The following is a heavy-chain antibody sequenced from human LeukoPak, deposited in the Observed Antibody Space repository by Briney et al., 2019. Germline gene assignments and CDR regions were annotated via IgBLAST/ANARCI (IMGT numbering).Heavy chain of an antibody. V-gene: IGHV3-48*01. CDR2: ISSSSTI. CDR1: GFTFSSYS. J-gene: IGHJ3*01. D-gene: IGHD1-26*01. Sequence: GGSLRLSCAASGFTFSSYSMNWVRQAPGKGLEWVSYISSSSTIYYADSVKGRFTISRDSSKNTLHLQMNSLRADDTAVYYCAKSLVLGSNYYLGGISCSFDFWGQGTMVTVS. CDR3: AKSLVLGSNYYLGGISCSFDF.